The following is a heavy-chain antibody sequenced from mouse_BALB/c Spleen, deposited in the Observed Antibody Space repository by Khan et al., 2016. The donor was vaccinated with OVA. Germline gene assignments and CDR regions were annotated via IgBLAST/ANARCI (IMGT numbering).Heavy chain of an antibody. D-gene: IGHD4-1*01. CDR3: ATHLTGSFDY. J-gene: IGHJ3*01. CDR1: GFTFSPYS. CDR2: ISSDGDYT. Sequence: EVELVESGGDLVKSGGSLKLSCAASGFTFSPYSMSWVRQTPDKRLEWVATISSDGDYTYYPDSVKGRFSISRDTAKNTLYLQMSTLKSEDTAVYYCATHLTGSFDYWGQGTLVTVSA. V-gene: IGHV5-6*01.